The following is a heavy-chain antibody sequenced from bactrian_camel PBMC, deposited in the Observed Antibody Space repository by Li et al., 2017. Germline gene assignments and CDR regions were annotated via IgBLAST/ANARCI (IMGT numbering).Heavy chain of an antibody. CDR3: VADSCPNGIARIPFTHRFAN. Sequence: HVQLVESGGGSVQAGGSLRLSCVVDGHTYRPYCMAWFRQQPGKGREGVAAVDIRRGSTSYADSVKGRFSISLDDAKNTLYLQMNSLKPEDTGVHYCVADSCPNGIARIPFTHRFANWDRGTQVTVS. CDR1: GHTYRPYC. V-gene: IGHV3S26*01. J-gene: IGHJ4*01. D-gene: IGHD4*01. CDR2: VDIRRGST.